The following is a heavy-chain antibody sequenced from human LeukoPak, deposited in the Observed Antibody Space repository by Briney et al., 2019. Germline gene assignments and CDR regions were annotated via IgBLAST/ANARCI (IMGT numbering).Heavy chain of an antibody. CDR2: IRYDGSNK. CDR1: GFTFSSYG. V-gene: IGHV3-30*02. J-gene: IGHJ4*02. Sequence: GGSLRLSCAASGFTFSSYGMHWVRQAPGKGLEWVAFIRYDGSNKYYADSVKGRFTISRDNAKNSLFLRMNSLRADNTAVYYCARDNGEYDYWGQGTLVTVSS. CDR3: ARDNGEYDY. D-gene: IGHD2-8*01.